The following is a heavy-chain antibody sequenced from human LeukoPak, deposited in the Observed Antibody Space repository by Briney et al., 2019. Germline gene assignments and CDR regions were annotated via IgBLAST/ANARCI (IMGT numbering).Heavy chain of an antibody. CDR1: GFTFSSYS. Sequence: QPGGSLRLSCAASGFTFSSYSMTWVRQAPGKGLEWVSYISSSSSTIYYADSVKGRFTISRDNAKNSLYLQMNSLRAEDTAVYYCAREYTVHYDFWSGYSYWGQGTLVTVSS. V-gene: IGHV3-48*01. CDR2: ISSSSSTI. CDR3: AREYTVHYDFWSGYSY. D-gene: IGHD3-3*01. J-gene: IGHJ4*02.